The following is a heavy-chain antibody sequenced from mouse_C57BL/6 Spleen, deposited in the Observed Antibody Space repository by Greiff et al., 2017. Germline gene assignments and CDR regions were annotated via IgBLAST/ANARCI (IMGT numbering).Heavy chain of an antibody. CDR2: ISSGSSTI. V-gene: IGHV5-17*01. CDR3: ARENDGNPSYWYFDV. D-gene: IGHD2-1*01. J-gene: IGHJ1*03. CDR1: GFTFSDYG. Sequence: EVKLVESGGGLVKPGGSLKLSCAASGFTFSDYGMHWVRQAPEKGLEWVAYISSGSSTIYYADTVKGRFTISRDNAKNTLFLQMTSLRSEDTAMYYCARENDGNPSYWYFDVWGTGTTVTVSS.